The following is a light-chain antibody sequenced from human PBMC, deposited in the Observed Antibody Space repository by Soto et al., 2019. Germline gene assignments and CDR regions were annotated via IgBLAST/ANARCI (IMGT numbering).Light chain of an antibody. CDR1: SSNIGNNY. CDR2: DNN. J-gene: IGLJ2*01. CDR3: GTWDSSLSAGGV. Sequence: QSVLTQPPSVSAAPGQKVTISCSGSSSNIGNNYVSWYQQLPGTAPKLLIYDNNKRPSGIPDRVSGSKSGTSATLGITGLQTGDEAEYYCGTWDSSLSAGGVFGGGTKLTVL. V-gene: IGLV1-51*01.